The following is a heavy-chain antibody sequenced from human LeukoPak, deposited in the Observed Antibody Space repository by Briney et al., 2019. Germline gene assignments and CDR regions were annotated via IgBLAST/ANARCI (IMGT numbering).Heavy chain of an antibody. Sequence: GRSLRLTCAASGFTFSGYGMQWVRQAPGGGLQWVAFIWHDGSKKYYADSVKGRFTVSRDDSKNTLYLQVNSLRAEDTAVYYCVRELEDYYDASGSPDYWGQGTLVTVSS. J-gene: IGHJ4*02. CDR1: GFTFSGYG. CDR3: VRELEDYYDASGSPDY. CDR2: IWHDGSKK. V-gene: IGHV3-33*01. D-gene: IGHD3-22*01.